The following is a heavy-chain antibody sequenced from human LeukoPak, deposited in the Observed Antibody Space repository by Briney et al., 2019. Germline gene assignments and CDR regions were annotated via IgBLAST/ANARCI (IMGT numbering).Heavy chain of an antibody. J-gene: IGHJ3*02. CDR3: ARDLYSSRTNYAFVI. CDR2: INHSGST. V-gene: IGHV4-34*01. CDR1: GGSFRDYY. D-gene: IGHD6-13*01. Sequence: PSETLSLTCAVYGGSFRDYYWTWIRQPPGKGLEWIGEINHSGSTNYNPSLKSRLTISVDTSKNQFSLKLSSVTAADTAVYYCARDLYSSRTNYAFVIWGLGTMVTVSS.